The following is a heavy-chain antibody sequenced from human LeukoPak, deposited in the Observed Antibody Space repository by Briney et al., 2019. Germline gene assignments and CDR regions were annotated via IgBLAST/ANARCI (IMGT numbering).Heavy chain of an antibody. J-gene: IGHJ4*02. D-gene: IGHD3-3*01. V-gene: IGHV1-46*01. CDR3: ARDRGLRFLESTFDY. CDR2: INPSGGST. Sequence: ASVKVSCKASGYTFTSYYMHWVRQAPGQGLEWMGIINPSGGSTSYAQKFQGRVTMTRDTSTSTVYMELSSLRSEDTAVYYCARDRGLRFLESTFDYWGQGTLVTVSS. CDR1: GYTFTSYY.